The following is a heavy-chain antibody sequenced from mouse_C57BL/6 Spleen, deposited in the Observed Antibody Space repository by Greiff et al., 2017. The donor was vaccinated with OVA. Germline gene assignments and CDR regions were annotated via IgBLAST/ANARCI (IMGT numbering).Heavy chain of an antibody. CDR1: GYSITSCYY. Sequence: EVQLQESGPGLVKPSQSLSLTCSVTGYSITSCYYWNWIRQFPGNKLEWMGYISYDGSNNYNPSLKNRISITRDTSKNQFFLKLNSVTTEDTATYYCARDRDPYYFDYWGQGTTLTVSS. CDR3: ARDRDPYYFDY. J-gene: IGHJ2*01. CDR2: ISYDGSN. V-gene: IGHV3-6*01.